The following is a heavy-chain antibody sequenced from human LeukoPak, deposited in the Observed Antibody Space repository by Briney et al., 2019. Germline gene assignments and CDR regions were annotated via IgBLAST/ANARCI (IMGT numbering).Heavy chain of an antibody. CDR1: GSSIISDYY. CDR3: ARYRPDPKYYYGSGSGGNWFDP. Sequence: SETLSLSCIVSGSSIISDYYWRWIRQPPGKGLEWIGEINHSGSTNYNPSLKSRVTISVDTSKNQFSLKLSSVTAADTAVYYCARYRPDPKYYYGSGSGGNWFDPWGQGTLVTVSS. CDR2: INHSGST. V-gene: IGHV4-34*01. D-gene: IGHD3-10*01. J-gene: IGHJ5*02.